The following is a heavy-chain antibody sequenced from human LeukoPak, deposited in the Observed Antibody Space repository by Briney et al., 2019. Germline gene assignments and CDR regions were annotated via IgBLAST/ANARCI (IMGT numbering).Heavy chain of an antibody. CDR1: GFTFSSYA. CDR2: ISGSGGST. J-gene: IGHJ4*02. D-gene: IGHD3-22*01. V-gene: IGHV3-23*01. Sequence: GVSLRLSSAASGFTFSSYAMSWVRQARGKGLEWVSAISGSGGSTYYADSVKGRFTISRDNSKNTLYLQMNSLRAEDTAVYYCAKAPFGSGYLGYFDYWGQGTLVTVSS. CDR3: AKAPFGSGYLGYFDY.